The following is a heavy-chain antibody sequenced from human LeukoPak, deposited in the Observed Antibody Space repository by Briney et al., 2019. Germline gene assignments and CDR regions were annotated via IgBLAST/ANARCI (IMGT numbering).Heavy chain of an antibody. CDR2: ISGGSDYT. V-gene: IGHV3-23*01. Sequence: GGSLRLSCAASAFSFSTDAMSWVRQAPGKGLEWVSTISGGSDYTYYADSVKGRFTISRDNSKNTVYVQMDSLRAEDTAVYYCVGGFTTSAQYWGQGTLVTVSS. CDR3: VGGFTTSAQY. CDR1: AFSFSTDA. J-gene: IGHJ4*02. D-gene: IGHD6-25*01.